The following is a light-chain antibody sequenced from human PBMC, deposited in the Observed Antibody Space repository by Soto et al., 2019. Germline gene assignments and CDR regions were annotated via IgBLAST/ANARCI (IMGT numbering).Light chain of an antibody. CDR3: QQYGSSPPYT. Sequence: EIVLTQSPGTLSLSPWERATLSCRASQGVSSSYLAWYQQKPGQAPRLLIHGASSKATGIPARFSGRGSGTAFILSIGMQEPDECDVYYCQQYGSSPPYTFGLGIELEIK. CDR1: QGVSSSY. CDR2: GAS. J-gene: IGKJ2*01. V-gene: IGKV3-20*01.